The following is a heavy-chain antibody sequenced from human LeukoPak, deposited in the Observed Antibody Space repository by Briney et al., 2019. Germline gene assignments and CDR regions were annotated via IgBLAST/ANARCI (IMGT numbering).Heavy chain of an antibody. CDR2: TYNSGNT. Sequence: AQTLSLTCSVSGGSMSISGVYWKWIRQLPGKGLEWIGYTYNSGNTYYNPSFGSRVTISTNTSMNQFFLKSHSVTAADTAVYYCARSSGWRDAFDFWGRGTMVTVSS. D-gene: IGHD6-19*01. V-gene: IGHV4-31*03. J-gene: IGHJ3*01. CDR1: GGSMSISGVY. CDR3: ARSSGWRDAFDF.